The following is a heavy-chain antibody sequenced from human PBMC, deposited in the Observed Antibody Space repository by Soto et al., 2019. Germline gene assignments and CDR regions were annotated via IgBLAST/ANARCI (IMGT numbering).Heavy chain of an antibody. CDR1: GFAFSDYP. V-gene: IGHV3-23*01. CDR2: ISASGEKP. J-gene: IGHJ4*02. CDR3: AKLEWLEFGGDY. D-gene: IGHD6-19*01. Sequence: EVHLLESGGGVVQPGKSLKISCATSGFAFSDYPMTWVRQPPGQGLEWVSGISASGEKPYYADSVKGRFTISRDNSKNTLSLQMNSLRVEDTGIYYCAKLEWLEFGGDYWGRGTLVTVSS.